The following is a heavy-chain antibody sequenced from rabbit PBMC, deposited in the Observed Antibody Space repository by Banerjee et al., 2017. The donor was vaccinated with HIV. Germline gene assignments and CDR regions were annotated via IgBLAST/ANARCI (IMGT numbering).Heavy chain of an antibody. V-gene: IGHV1S45*01. CDR3: ARDAGGDGYSNDL. J-gene: IGHJ4*01. CDR2: INTSSGST. Sequence: QQQLEESGGGLVKPEGSLTLSCTASGFSFSYKYVMCWVRQAPGKGLEWIGCINTSSGSTYYASWAKGRFTISKTSSTTVTLQMTSLTAADTATYFCARDAGGDGYSNDLGGPGTLVTVS. D-gene: IGHD7-1*01. CDR1: GFSFSYKYV.